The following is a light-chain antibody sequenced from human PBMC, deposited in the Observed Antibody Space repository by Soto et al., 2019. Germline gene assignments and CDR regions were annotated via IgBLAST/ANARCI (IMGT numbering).Light chain of an antibody. CDR2: HAS. J-gene: IGKJ2*01. CDR3: QQRDTRPYT. CDR1: QSVSTY. Sequence: EIVLTQSPATLSLSPGERATLSCRASQSVSTYVAWYQQKPGQAPRLVLYHASHRAAGIPARFSGSGSETDVTLTISSLEPEDFAVYYCQQRDTRPYTFGQGTRLEI. V-gene: IGKV3-11*01.